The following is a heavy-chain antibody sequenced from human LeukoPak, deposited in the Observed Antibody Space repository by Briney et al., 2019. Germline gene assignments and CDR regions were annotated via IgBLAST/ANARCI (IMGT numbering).Heavy chain of an antibody. CDR2: IIPIFGTA. Sequence: ASVKVSCKASGGTFSSYAISWVRQAPGQGLEWMGGIIPIFGTANYAQKSQGRVTITTDESTSTAYMELSSLRSEDTAVYYCASWAGYCGGDCYEGFDYWGQGTLVTVSS. J-gene: IGHJ4*02. V-gene: IGHV1-69*05. D-gene: IGHD2-21*02. CDR1: GGTFSSYA. CDR3: ASWAGYCGGDCYEGFDY.